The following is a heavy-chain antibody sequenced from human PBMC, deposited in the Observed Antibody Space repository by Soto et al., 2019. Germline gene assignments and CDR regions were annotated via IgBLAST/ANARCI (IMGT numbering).Heavy chain of an antibody. D-gene: IGHD3-10*01. CDR2: IYYSGST. V-gene: IGHV4-31*03. J-gene: IGHJ5*02. CDR1: GGSISSGGYY. Sequence: QVQLQESGPGLVKPSQTLSLTCTVSGGSISSGGYYWSWIRQHPGKGLEWIGYIYYSGSTYYTPSLTIRVTISVDTSKNQFSLKLSSVTAADTAVYYCARDLSRGSGWFDPWGQGTLVTVSS. CDR3: ARDLSRGSGWFDP.